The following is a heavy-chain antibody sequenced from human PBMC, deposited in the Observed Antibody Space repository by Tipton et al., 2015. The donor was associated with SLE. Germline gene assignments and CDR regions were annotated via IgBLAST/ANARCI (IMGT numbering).Heavy chain of an antibody. CDR2: VSYSGNT. V-gene: IGHV4-59*01. CDR3: ARDQTTVVTRGYYYYYTDV. CDR1: GASISTYY. D-gene: IGHD4-23*01. Sequence: TLSLTCTVSGASISTYYWSWIRQPPGKGLEWIGYVSYSGNTNYNPSLKSRVTISVDTSKNQLSLKLSSVTAADTAVYYCARDQTTVVTRGYYYYYTDVWGKGTTVTVSS. J-gene: IGHJ6*03.